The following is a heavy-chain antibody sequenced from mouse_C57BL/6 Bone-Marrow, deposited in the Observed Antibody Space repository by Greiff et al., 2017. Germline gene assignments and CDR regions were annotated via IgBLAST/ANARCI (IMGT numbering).Heavy chain of an antibody. CDR2: IYPRDGST. CDR3: ARDYGSSYWYFDV. Sequence: VQLQQSGPELVQPGASVKLSCKASGYTCTSYDINWVKQRPGQGLEWIGWIYPRDGSTKYKEKFKGKATLTVDTSSSTAYMELHSLTSEDSAVYFCARDYGSSYWYFDVWGTGTTVTVSS. J-gene: IGHJ1*03. D-gene: IGHD1-1*01. V-gene: IGHV1-85*01. CDR1: GYTCTSYD.